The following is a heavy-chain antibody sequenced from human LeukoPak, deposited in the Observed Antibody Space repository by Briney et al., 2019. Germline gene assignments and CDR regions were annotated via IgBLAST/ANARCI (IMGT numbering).Heavy chain of an antibody. D-gene: IGHD2-15*01. Sequence: GGSLRLSCTASGFAFNSYFMTWARQAPGTGLEWVSGINGRGEETHYADSVKGRFTISRDNSKSTVYLQLSSLRADHTAVYYCACHCSGSRCSDHDYWGQGTVVTVSS. CDR2: INGRGEET. CDR1: GFAFNSYF. J-gene: IGHJ4*02. CDR3: ACHCSGSRCSDHDY. V-gene: IGHV3-23*01.